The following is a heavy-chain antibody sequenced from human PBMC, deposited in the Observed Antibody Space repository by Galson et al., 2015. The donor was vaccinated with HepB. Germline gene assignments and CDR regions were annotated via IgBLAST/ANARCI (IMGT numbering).Heavy chain of an antibody. CDR1: GYTFTGYY. Sequence: SVKVSCKASGYTFTGYYMHWVRQAPGQGLEWMGWINPNSGGTNYAQKFQGRVTMTRDTSISTAYMELSRLRSDDTAVYYCAREGGYCSSTSCSGRRWFDPWGQGTLVTVSS. V-gene: IGHV1-2*02. D-gene: IGHD2-2*01. CDR2: INPNSGGT. CDR3: AREGGYCSSTSCSGRRWFDP. J-gene: IGHJ5*02.